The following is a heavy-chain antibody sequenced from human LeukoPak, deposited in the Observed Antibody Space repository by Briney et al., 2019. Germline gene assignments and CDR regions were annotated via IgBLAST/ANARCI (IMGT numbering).Heavy chain of an antibody. Sequence: SETLSLTCAVYGGSFSGYYWSWIRQPPGKGLEWIGEINHSGSTNYNPSLKSRVTISVDTSKYQFSLKLSSVTAADTAVYYCARRGSRYCSGGSCYSYSFDYWGQGTLVTVSS. D-gene: IGHD2-15*01. V-gene: IGHV4-34*01. CDR2: INHSGST. CDR3: ARRGSRYCSGGSCYSYSFDY. J-gene: IGHJ4*02. CDR1: GGSFSGYY.